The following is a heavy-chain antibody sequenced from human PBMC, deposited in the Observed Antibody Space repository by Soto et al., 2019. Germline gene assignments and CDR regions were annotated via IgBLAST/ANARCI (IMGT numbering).Heavy chain of an antibody. V-gene: IGHV1-3*04. CDR1: GYTFTTYS. J-gene: IGHJ5*02. CDR3: AKQGGRYITIWGPGRPDKWFNP. CDR2: INTDSGQT. Sequence: VQLVQSGAEVKKPGASVTVSCKASGYTFTTYSVHWVRQAPGQSLEWMGWINTDSGQTRYAKKFQGRVIITKGTAATTVHLEPGNLRSDNPAMYCCAKQGGRYITIWGPGRPDKWFNPWGQRTLVTVSS. D-gene: IGHD3-9*01.